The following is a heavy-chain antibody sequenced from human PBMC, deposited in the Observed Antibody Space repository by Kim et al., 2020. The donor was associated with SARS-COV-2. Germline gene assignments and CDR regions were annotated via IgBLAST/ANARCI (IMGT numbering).Heavy chain of an antibody. J-gene: IGHJ4*02. V-gene: IGHV4-34*01. D-gene: IGHD5-12*01. CDR2: INHSGST. CDR1: GGSFSGYY. Sequence: SETLSLTCAVYGGSFSGYYWSWIRQPPGKGLEWIGEINHSGSTNYNPSLKSRVTISVDTSKNQFSLKLSSVTAADTAVYYCARRRGYSGYDKTKYYFDYWGQGTLVTVSS. CDR3: ARRRGYSGYDKTKYYFDY.